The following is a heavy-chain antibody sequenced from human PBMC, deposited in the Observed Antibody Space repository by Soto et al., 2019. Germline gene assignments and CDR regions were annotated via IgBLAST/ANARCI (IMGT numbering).Heavy chain of an antibody. CDR2: IKSKTDGGTT. J-gene: IGHJ4*02. V-gene: IGHV3-15*07. D-gene: IGHD3-22*01. Sequence: PGGSLRLSCAASGFTFSNAWMNWVRQAPGKGLEWVGRIKSKTDGGTTDYVAPVKGRFTISRDDSKNTLYLQMNSLKTEDTAVYYCTTGHYDSSGYYLDYWGQGTLVTVS. CDR3: TTGHYDSSGYYLDY. CDR1: GFTFSNAW.